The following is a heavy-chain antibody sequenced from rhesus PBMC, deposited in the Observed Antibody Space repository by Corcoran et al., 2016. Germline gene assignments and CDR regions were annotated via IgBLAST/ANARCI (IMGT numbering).Heavy chain of an antibody. CDR1: GGSISASYY. CDR3: ARMITGRYFDY. V-gene: IGHV4S7*01. CDR2: TYGSSGST. Sequence: QVQLQESGPGLVKPSETLSLTCAGSGGSISASYYWNWLRHPPGKVLEWIGNTYGSSGSTYYNPSLKSRGTISKDTSKNQFSLKLSSVTAADTAVYYCARMITGRYFDYWGQGVLVTVSS. D-gene: IGHD3-9*01. J-gene: IGHJ4*01.